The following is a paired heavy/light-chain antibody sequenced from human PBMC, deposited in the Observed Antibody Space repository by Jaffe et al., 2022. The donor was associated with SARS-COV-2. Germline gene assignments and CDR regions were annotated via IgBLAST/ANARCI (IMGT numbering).Heavy chain of an antibody. CDR3: ARGGDYDFWSGSDYYYGMDV. V-gene: IGHV4-61*02. D-gene: IGHD3-3*01. Sequence: QVQLQESGPGLVKPSQTLSLTCTVSGGSISSGSYYWSWIRQPAGKGLEWIGRIYTSGSTNYNPSLKSRVTISVDTSKNQFSLKLSSVTAADTAVYYCARGGDYDFWSGSDYYYGMDVWGQGTTVTVSS. J-gene: IGHJ6*02. CDR1: GGSISSGSYY. CDR2: IYTSGST.
Light chain of an antibody. CDR3: SSYTSSSTWV. CDR1: SSDVGGYNY. Sequence: QSALTQPASVSGSPGQSITISCTGTSSDVGGYNYVSWYQQHPGKAPKLMIYEVSNRPSGVPDRFSGSKSGNTASLTISGLQAEDEADYYCSSYTSSSTWVFGGGTKLTVL. CDR2: EVS. V-gene: IGLV2-14*01. J-gene: IGLJ3*02.